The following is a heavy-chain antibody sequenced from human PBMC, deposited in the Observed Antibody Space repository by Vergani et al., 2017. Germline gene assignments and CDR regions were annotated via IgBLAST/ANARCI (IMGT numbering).Heavy chain of an antibody. D-gene: IGHD2-2*01. CDR2: IYWDDDK. J-gene: IGHJ6*02. CDR1: GFSLSTSGVG. Sequence: QITLKESGPTLVKPTQTLTLTCTFSGFSLSTSGVGVGWIRQPPGKALEWLALIYWDDDKRYCPSLKSRLTITKDTSKNQVVLTMTNMDPVDTATYYCAHVRGSTSPYGMDVWGQGTTVTVSS. CDR3: AHVRGSTSPYGMDV. V-gene: IGHV2-5*02.